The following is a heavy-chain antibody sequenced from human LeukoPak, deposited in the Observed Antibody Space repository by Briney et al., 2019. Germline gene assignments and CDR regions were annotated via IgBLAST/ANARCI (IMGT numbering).Heavy chain of an antibody. D-gene: IGHD3-3*01. CDR1: GGSFSGYY. V-gene: IGHV4-34*01. Sequence: SETLSLTCAVYGGSFSGYYWSWIRQPPGKGLEWIGEINHSGSTNYNPSLKSRVTISVDTSKNQFSLKLSSVTAADPAVYYLARGVGDYWGQGTLVAVSS. CDR3: ARGVGDY. J-gene: IGHJ4*02. CDR2: INHSGST.